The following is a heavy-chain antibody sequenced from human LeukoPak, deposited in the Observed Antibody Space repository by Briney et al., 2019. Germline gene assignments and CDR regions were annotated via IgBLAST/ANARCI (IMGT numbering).Heavy chain of an antibody. V-gene: IGHV1-46*03. CDR1: RYTFTSYY. Sequence: ASVKVSYKASRYTFTSYYMHWVRQAPGQGLEGMGIINPSGGSTSYAQKFQGRVTMTRDTSTSTVYMELSSLRSEDTAVYYCAREDCSSTSRYLIGWFDPWGQGNLVTVSS. CDR3: AREDCSSTSRYLIGWFDP. D-gene: IGHD2-2*01. CDR2: INPSGGST. J-gene: IGHJ5*02.